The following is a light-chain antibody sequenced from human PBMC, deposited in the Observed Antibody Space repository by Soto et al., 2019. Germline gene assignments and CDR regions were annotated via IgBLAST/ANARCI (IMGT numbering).Light chain of an antibody. Sequence: LMTQSPVTLSVSLGERATLSCRASQSVGTLLAWYQQKPAQAPRLLIYGASTRVTGIPARFSGSGSGTEFTLTISSLQSEDSAVYYCQQYNNWPLTFGQGTRLEIK. CDR1: QSVGTL. V-gene: IGKV3-15*01. J-gene: IGKJ5*01. CDR3: QQYNNWPLT. CDR2: GAS.